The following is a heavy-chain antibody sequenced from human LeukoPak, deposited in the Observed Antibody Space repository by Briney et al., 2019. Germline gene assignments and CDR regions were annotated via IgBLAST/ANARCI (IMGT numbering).Heavy chain of an antibody. Sequence: QAGGSLRLSRAASGFDLNTYEMNWVRQAPGKGLEWIADITISGHTKNYADSVKGRFTISRDNAGTSLYLQTNSLRVEDTGVYYCARGDPHADLWGQGTLVTVSS. CDR2: ITISGHTK. V-gene: IGHV3-48*03. CDR1: GFDLNTYE. J-gene: IGHJ5*02. CDR3: ARGDPHADL.